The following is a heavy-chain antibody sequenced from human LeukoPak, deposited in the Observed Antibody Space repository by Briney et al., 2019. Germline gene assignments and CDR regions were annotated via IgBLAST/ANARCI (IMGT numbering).Heavy chain of an antibody. Sequence: PGGSLRLSCAASGFTFSSYAMSWVRQAPGKRLEWVSAISGSGGSTYYADSVKGRFTISRDNSKNTLYLQMNSLRAEDTAVYYCAKASPSSSWPPTSYWGQGTLVTVSS. V-gene: IGHV3-23*01. CDR1: GFTFSSYA. J-gene: IGHJ4*02. CDR2: ISGSGGST. D-gene: IGHD6-13*01. CDR3: AKASPSSSWPPTSY.